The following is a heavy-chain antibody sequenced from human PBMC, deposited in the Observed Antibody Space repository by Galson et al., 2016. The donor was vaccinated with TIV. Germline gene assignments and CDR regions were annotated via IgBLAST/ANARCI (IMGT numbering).Heavy chain of an antibody. CDR3: AKITNTTGTYYFDY. V-gene: IGHV4-4*02. D-gene: IGHD1-1*01. CDR1: SGSISSSNW. CDR2: MSHSGST. J-gene: IGHJ4*02. Sequence: ETLSLTCAVSSGSISSSNWWSWVRQPPGKGLEWIGEMSHSGSTNYNPSLKSRVTISVDKSTNQFSLKLSSVIAADPAVYYCAKITNTTGTYYFDYWAREPWSPSPQ.